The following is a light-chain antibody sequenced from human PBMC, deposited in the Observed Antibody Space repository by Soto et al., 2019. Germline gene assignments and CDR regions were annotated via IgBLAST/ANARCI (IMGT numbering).Light chain of an antibody. CDR3: SSYTSSDV. V-gene: IGLV2-14*01. Sequence: QSALTQPASVSGSPGQSITISCTGTSSDVGGYNYVSWYQQHPGKAPKLMIYDVSNRPSGVSNRFSGSKSGNTASLTISGLQAEDEADYYCSSYTSSDVFGTGTKLTV. J-gene: IGLJ1*01. CDR1: SSDVGGYNY. CDR2: DVS.